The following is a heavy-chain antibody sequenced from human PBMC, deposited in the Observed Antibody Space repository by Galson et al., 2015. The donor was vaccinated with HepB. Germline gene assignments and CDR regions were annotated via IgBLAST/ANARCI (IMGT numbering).Heavy chain of an antibody. CDR2: IIPIFGTA. J-gene: IGHJ4*02. CDR1: GGTFSNYA. CDR3: ARGYTATMGPGGY. D-gene: IGHD5-18*01. Sequence: SVKVSCKASGGTFSNYAITWVRQAPGQGLEWMGGIIPIFGTANYAQKFQGRVTITADNSTRTAYMELSSLRSEDTALYYCARGYTATMGPGGYWGQGTLVTVSS. V-gene: IGHV1-69*06.